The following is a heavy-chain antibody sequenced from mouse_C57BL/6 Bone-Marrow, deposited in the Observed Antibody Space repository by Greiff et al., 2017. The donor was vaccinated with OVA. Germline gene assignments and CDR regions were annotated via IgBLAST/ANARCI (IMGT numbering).Heavy chain of an antibody. CDR3: VREGNYYSNYGFAY. Sequence: EVQLQESGGGLVQPKGSLKLSCAASGFTFNTYAMHWVRQAPGKGLEWVARIRSKSSNYATYYADSVKDRFTISRDDSQSMLYLQMNNLKTEDTDMYYCVREGNYYSNYGFAYWGQGTLVTVSA. J-gene: IGHJ3*01. V-gene: IGHV10-3*01. CDR1: GFTFNTYA. D-gene: IGHD2-5*01. CDR2: IRSKSSNYAT.